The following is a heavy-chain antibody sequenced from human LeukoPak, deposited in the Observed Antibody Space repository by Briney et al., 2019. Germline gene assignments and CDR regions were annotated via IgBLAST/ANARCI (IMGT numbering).Heavy chain of an antibody. Sequence: ETLSLTCAVYGGSFSGYYWSWIRQPPGKGLEWVSSISSSSSYIYYADSVKGRFTISRDNAKNSLYLQMNSLRAEDTAVYYCARGAITNLYVWGKGTTVTISS. J-gene: IGHJ6*04. CDR2: ISSSSSYI. CDR3: ARGAITNLYV. CDR1: GGSFSGYY. D-gene: IGHD3-3*01. V-gene: IGHV3-21*01.